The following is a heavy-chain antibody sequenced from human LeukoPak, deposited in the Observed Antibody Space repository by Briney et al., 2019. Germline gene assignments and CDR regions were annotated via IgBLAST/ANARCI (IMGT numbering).Heavy chain of an antibody. CDR3: ARVPTVTFFDY. CDR2: IYHSGFT. CDR1: GYSISSGSY. J-gene: IGHJ4*02. Sequence: KPSETLSLTCTVSGYSISSGSYWSWIRQPPGKGLEWIGGIYHSGFTFYNPALNSRVTISVDTSKNQFSLKLSSVTAADTAVYYCARVPTVTFFDYWGQGTLVTVSS. V-gene: IGHV4-38-2*02. D-gene: IGHD4-17*01.